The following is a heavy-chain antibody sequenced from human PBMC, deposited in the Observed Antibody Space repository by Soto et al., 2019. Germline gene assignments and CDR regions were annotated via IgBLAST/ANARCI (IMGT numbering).Heavy chain of an antibody. D-gene: IGHD3-22*01. V-gene: IGHV3-23*01. CDR3: AKDLFDSSGYYSYYFDY. Sequence: PGGSLRLSCAASGFTFSSYAMSWVRQAPGKGLEWVSAISGSGGSTYYADSVKGRFTISRDNSKNTLYLQMNSLRAEDTAVYYWAKDLFDSSGYYSYYFDYWGQGTLVTVSS. CDR1: GFTFSSYA. J-gene: IGHJ4*02. CDR2: ISGSGGST.